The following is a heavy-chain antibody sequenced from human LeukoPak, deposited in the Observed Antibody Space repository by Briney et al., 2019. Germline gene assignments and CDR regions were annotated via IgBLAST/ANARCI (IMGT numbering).Heavy chain of an antibody. D-gene: IGHD6-19*01. CDR3: ARLYSSARYSLDY. J-gene: IGHJ4*01. V-gene: IGHV4-59*08. CDR2: MYYTGTT. Sequence: PSETLSLSCSVSGDSIRSYYWSWIRQPPGKGPEWIGHMYYTGTTNYSPSLSSRVSISVDTSKNQFSLRLSSVTAADTAVYYCARLYSSARYSLDYWGHGILVTVSS. CDR1: GDSIRSYY.